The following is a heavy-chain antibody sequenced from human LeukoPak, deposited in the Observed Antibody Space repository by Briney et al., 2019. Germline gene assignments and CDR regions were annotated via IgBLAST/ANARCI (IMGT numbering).Heavy chain of an antibody. Sequence: GASVKVSCKASGGTFSSYAISWVRQAPGQGLEWMGRIIPILGIANYAQKFQGRVTITADKSTSTAYMELSSLRSEDTAVYYCAGTDYYDSSGYYRFDYWGQGTLVTVSS. CDR3: AGTDYYDSSGYYRFDY. D-gene: IGHD3-22*01. CDR1: GGTFSSYA. J-gene: IGHJ4*02. V-gene: IGHV1-69*04. CDR2: IIPILGIA.